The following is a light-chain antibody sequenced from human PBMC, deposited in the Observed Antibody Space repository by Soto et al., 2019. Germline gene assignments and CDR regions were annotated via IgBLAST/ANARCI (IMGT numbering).Light chain of an antibody. CDR1: QSVSSNY. CDR3: QQYGSSPRT. J-gene: IGKJ1*01. Sequence: EIVLTQSPGTLSLSPGERATLSCRASQSVSSNYLAWYQQKPGQAPRLLIYGASSRATGIPDRFSGSGSGTDFTLTIRRLEPEDFAVYYCQQYGSSPRTFGQGTKVDI. CDR2: GAS. V-gene: IGKV3-20*01.